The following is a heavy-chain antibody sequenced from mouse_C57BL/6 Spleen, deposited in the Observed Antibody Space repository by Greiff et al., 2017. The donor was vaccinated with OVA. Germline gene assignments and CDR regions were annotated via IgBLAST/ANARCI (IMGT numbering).Heavy chain of an antibody. CDR1: GYTFTDDN. Sequence: EVQLQQSGPELVKPGASVKMSCKASGYTFTDDNMHWVKQSHGKSLEWIGYINPNNGGTSYNQKFKGKATLTVNKSSSTAYMELRSLTSEDSAVYYCARGVDYGNLFAYWGQGTLVTVSA. CDR3: ARGVDYGNLFAY. J-gene: IGHJ3*01. D-gene: IGHD2-1*01. CDR2: INPNNGGT. V-gene: IGHV1-22*01.